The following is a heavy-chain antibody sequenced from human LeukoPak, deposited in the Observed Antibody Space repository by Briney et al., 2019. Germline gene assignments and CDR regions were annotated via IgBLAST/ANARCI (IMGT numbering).Heavy chain of an antibody. CDR3: AKGFSGWYNYFDY. CDR1: GFTFGSYA. V-gene: IGHV3-23*01. Sequence: GGSLRLSCAASGFTFGSYAMSWVRQAPGKGLEWVSGISGGGGSTVYADSVKGRFTISRDNSKSTLFLQMNGLRAEDTAVYYCAKGFSGWYNYFDYWGQGTLVTVSS. J-gene: IGHJ4*02. D-gene: IGHD6-19*01. CDR2: ISGGGGST.